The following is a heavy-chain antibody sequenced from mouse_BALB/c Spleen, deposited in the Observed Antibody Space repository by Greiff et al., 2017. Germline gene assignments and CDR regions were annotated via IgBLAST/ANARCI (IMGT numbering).Heavy chain of an antibody. V-gene: IGHV3-6*02. CDR3: ARGAYYRYESYAMDY. CDR1: GYSITSGYY. CDR2: ISYDGSN. D-gene: IGHD2-14*01. Sequence: VQLKESGPGLVKPSQSLSLTCSVTGYSITSGYYWNWIRQFPGNKLEWMGYISYDGSNNYNPSLKNRISITRDTSKNQFFLKLNSVTTEDTATYYCARGAYYRYESYAMDYWGQGTSVTVSS. J-gene: IGHJ4*01.